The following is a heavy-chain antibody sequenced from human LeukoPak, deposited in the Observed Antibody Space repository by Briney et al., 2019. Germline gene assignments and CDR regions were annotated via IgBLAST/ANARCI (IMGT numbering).Heavy chain of an antibody. CDR1: GYTLTELS. V-gene: IGHV1-24*01. J-gene: IGHJ4*02. Sequence: GASVKVSCKVSGYTLTELSMHWVREAPGKGLEWRGGFDPEDGETIYAQKFQGRVTMTEDTSTDTAYMELSSLRSEDTAVYYCATDRGRFTMIPYWGQGTLVTVSS. D-gene: IGHD3-22*01. CDR3: ATDRGRFTMIPY. CDR2: FDPEDGET.